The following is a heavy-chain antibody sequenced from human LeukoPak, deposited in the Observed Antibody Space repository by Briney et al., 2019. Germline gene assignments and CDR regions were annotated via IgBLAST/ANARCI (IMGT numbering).Heavy chain of an antibody. V-gene: IGHV3-49*04. CDR3: TRDDRYCSGGTCPYFDY. CDR2: IRTKPYGGTT. Sequence: GGSLRLSCAASGFTFSSYSMNWVRQAPGKGLEWVGFIRTKPYGGTTEYAASVKGRFTISRDDSKNIAYLQMNSLKTEDTAVYYCTRDDRYCSGGTCPYFDYWGQGSLVTVSS. J-gene: IGHJ4*02. D-gene: IGHD2-15*01. CDR1: GFTFSSYS.